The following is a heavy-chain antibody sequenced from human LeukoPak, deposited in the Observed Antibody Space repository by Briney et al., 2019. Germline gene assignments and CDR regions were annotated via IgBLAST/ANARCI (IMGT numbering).Heavy chain of an antibody. J-gene: IGHJ4*02. Sequence: GGSLRLSCAASGFTFSSYSMNWVRQAPGKGLEWVSYISSSSSTIYYADSVKGRFTISRDNAKNSLYLQMNSLRAEDTAVYYCAKDPVGSSWFFDYWGQGTLVTVSS. CDR2: ISSSSSTI. CDR1: GFTFSSYS. CDR3: AKDPVGSSWFFDY. V-gene: IGHV3-48*01. D-gene: IGHD6-13*01.